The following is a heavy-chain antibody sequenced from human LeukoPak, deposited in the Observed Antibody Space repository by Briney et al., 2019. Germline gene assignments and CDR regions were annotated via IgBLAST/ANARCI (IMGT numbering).Heavy chain of an antibody. CDR1: GDSISSYY. Sequence: PSETLSLTCTVSGDSISSYYWSWIRQPPGKGLEWIGYIYYSGSTNYNPSLKSRVTMSVDTSKNQFSLKLSSVTAADTAVYYCAGSTGTTALDYWGQGTLVTVSS. D-gene: IGHD1-1*01. CDR2: IYYSGST. J-gene: IGHJ4*02. V-gene: IGHV4-59*12. CDR3: AGSTGTTALDY.